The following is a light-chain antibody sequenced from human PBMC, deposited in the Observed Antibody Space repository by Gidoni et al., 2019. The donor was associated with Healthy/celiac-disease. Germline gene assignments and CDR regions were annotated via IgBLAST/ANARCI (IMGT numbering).Light chain of an antibody. Sequence: IVMTQSPATLSVSQGERATLSCRASQSVRSNLAWYQQKPGQAPRLLVYGASTRATGIPARFSGSGSGTEFTLTISSLQSEDFAVYYCQQYNNWPPHTFGQGTRLEIK. CDR1: QSVRSN. CDR2: GAS. V-gene: IGKV3-15*01. CDR3: QQYNNWPPHT. J-gene: IGKJ5*01.